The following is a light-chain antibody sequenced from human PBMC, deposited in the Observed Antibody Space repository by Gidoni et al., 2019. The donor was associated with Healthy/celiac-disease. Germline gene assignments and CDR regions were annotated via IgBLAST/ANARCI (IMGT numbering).Light chain of an antibody. CDR3: QQYNNWPPFT. CDR1: QSVSSN. CDR2: GAS. V-gene: IGKV3-15*01. Sequence: EIVMTQSPATLSGSPGERATLSCRASQSVSSNLAWYQQKPGQAPMLLIYGASTRATGIPARFSGSGSGTEFTLTISSLQSEDFAVYYCQQYNNWPPFTFGQGTRLEIK. J-gene: IGKJ5*01.